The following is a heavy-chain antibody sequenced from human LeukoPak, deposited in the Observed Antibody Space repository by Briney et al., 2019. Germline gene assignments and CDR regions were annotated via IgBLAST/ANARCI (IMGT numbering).Heavy chain of an antibody. CDR3: ARSYSTGWYEFDY. Sequence: GGSLRLSCAASGFTFSSYEMNWVRQAPGKGLEWVSYISSSGSTIYYADSVKGRFTISRDNAKNSLYLQMNSLRAEDTAVYYCARSYSTGWYEFDYWGQGTLVTVSS. CDR1: GFTFSSYE. CDR2: ISSSGSTI. J-gene: IGHJ4*02. V-gene: IGHV3-48*03. D-gene: IGHD6-19*01.